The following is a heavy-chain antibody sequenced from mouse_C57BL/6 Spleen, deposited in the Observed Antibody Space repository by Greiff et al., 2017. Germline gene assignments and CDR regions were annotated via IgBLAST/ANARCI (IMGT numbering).Heavy chain of an antibody. CDR2: IYPGDGDT. J-gene: IGHJ2*01. V-gene: IGHV1-82*01. CDR3: AREPDY. Sequence: VKLQQSGPELVKPGASVKISCKASGYAFSSSWMNWVKQRPGKGLEWIGRIYPGDGDTNYNGKFKGKATLTADKSSSTAYMQLSSLTSEDSAVYFCAREPDYWGQGTTLTVSS. CDR1: GYAFSSSW.